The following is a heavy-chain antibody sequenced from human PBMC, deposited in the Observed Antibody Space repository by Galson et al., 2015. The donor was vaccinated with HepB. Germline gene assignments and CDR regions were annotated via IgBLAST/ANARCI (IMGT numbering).Heavy chain of an antibody. D-gene: IGHD6-13*01. J-gene: IGHJ6*02. Sequence: SLRLSCAASGFTFSSYGMHWVRQAPGKGLEWVAVIWYDGSNKYYADSVKGRFTISRDNSKNTLYLQMNSLRAEDTAVYYCARDKQQLVPYYGMDVWGQGTTVTVSS. CDR1: GFTFSSYG. CDR3: ARDKQQLVPYYGMDV. CDR2: IWYDGSNK. V-gene: IGHV3-33*01.